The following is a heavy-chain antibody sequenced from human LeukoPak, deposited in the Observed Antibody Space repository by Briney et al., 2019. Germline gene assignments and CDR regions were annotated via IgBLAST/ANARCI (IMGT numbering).Heavy chain of an antibody. CDR1: GGSISSYY. Sequence: SETPSLTCTVSGGSISSYYWSWIRQPAGKGLEWIGRIYTSGSTNYNPSLKSRVTMSVDTSKNQFSLKLSSVTVADTAVYYCARGYSSWSYYMDVWGKGTTVTVSS. J-gene: IGHJ6*03. V-gene: IGHV4-4*07. CDR2: IYTSGST. D-gene: IGHD6-13*01. CDR3: ARGYSSWSYYMDV.